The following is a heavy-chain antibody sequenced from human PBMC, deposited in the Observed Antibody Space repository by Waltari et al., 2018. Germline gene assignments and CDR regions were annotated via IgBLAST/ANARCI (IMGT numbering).Heavy chain of an antibody. D-gene: IGHD6-13*01. CDR1: GGSISRSNW. J-gene: IGHJ4*02. CDR2: IDHSGST. CDR3: AGAEEGIAAAFDY. V-gene: IGHV4-4*02. Sequence: QVQLQESGPGLVKPSGTLSLTCAVSGGSISRSNWWSWVRQPPGKGLEWIGEIDHSGSTNNNPSLKSRVTISVDKSKNQFSLKLSSVTAADTAVYYCAGAEEGIAAAFDYWGQGTLVTVSS.